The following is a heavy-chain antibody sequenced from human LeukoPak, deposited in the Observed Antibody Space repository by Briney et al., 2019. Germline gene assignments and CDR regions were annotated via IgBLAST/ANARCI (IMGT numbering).Heavy chain of an antibody. CDR2: IYYSGST. Sequence: SQTLSLTCTVSGGSISSGDYYWSWIRQPPGKGLEWIGYIYYSGSTYCNPSLKSRVTISVDTSKNQFSLKLSSVTAADTAVYYCARDRYYYDSSGYYRHFDYWGQGTLVTVSS. CDR3: ARDRYYYDSSGYYRHFDY. D-gene: IGHD3-22*01. CDR1: GGSISSGDYY. V-gene: IGHV4-30-4*01. J-gene: IGHJ4*02.